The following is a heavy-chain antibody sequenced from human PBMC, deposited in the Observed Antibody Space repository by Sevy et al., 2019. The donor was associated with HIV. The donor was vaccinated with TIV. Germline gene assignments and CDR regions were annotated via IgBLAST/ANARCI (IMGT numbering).Heavy chain of an antibody. D-gene: IGHD6-13*01. V-gene: IGHV4-30-2*01. Sequence: SETLSLTCAVSGGSINSGGYSWSWIRQPPGKGLEWIGYIFQSGATYYIPSLQSRVSISVDMSKNQFSLNLRCVTAADTAVYYCARGRVGESSSWYGAFDVWGQGTMVTVSS. CDR2: IFQSGAT. J-gene: IGHJ3*01. CDR3: ARGRVGESSSWYGAFDV. CDR1: GGSINSGGYS.